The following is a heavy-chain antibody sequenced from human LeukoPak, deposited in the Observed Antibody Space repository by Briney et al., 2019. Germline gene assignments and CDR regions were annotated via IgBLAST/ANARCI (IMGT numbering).Heavy chain of an antibody. J-gene: IGHJ1*01. D-gene: IGHD3-10*01. CDR1: GFTLRSHS. V-gene: IGHV3-64*04. CDR2: ITSNGGST. CDR3: AKEAGGYFQH. Sequence: GGSLRLSCSGSGFTLRSHSMHWVRQAPGRGLEYVSGITSNGGSTYYADSMKGRFTISRDNSKNTLYLQMNSLRAEDTAVYYCAKEAGGYFQHWGQGTLVTVSS.